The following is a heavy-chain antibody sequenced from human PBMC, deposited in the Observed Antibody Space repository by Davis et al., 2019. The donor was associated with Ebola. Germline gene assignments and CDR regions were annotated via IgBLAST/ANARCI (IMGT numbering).Heavy chain of an antibody. J-gene: IGHJ4*02. CDR3: ARVRVIVVGPFDY. Sequence: SETLSLTCTVSGGSFRSYYWSWIRQSPGKGLEWICYIYYSGSTNYNPYLRSRVTISVDTSKNHFPLNLSSVNAADTAVYYCARVRVIVVGPFDYWGQGTLVTVSS. CDR2: IYYSGST. V-gene: IGHV4-59*12. CDR1: GGSFRSYY. D-gene: IGHD2-21*01.